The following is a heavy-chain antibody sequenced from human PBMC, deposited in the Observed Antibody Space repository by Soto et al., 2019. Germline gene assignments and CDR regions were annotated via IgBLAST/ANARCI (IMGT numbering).Heavy chain of an antibody. V-gene: IGHV1-69*12. CDR2: IIPIFGTA. Sequence: QVQLVPSGAEVMQPGSSVRVSCKASGGTFSRYAISWVRQAPGQGLEWMGGIIPIFGTADYAQKFQGRVTITADESTTTAYMELSSLRSEDTAVYFCARVKDRVRLGGNYYYGMDVWGQGTTVTVSS. D-gene: IGHD5-12*01. CDR3: ARVKDRVRLGGNYYYGMDV. CDR1: GGTFSRYA. J-gene: IGHJ6*02.